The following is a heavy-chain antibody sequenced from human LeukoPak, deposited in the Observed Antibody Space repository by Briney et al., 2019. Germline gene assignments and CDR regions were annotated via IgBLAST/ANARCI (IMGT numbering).Heavy chain of an antibody. D-gene: IGHD3-22*01. J-gene: IGHJ4*02. V-gene: IGHV3-23*01. CDR1: GFTFSSYA. CDR2: ISGSGGST. CDR3: AKDGTPYYYDSSGCIRGNPFDY. Sequence: GGSLRLSCAASGFTFSSYAMSWVRQAPGKGLEWVSAISGSGGSTYYADSVKGRFTISRDNSKNTLYLQMNSLRAEDTAVYYCAKDGTPYYYDSSGCIRGNPFDYWGQGTLVTVSS.